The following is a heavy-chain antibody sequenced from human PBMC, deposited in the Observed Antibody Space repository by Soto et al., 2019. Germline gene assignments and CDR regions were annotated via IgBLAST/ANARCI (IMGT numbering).Heavy chain of an antibody. CDR3: ARVGLPYCSSTSCYAFDI. CDR1: GFTFSSYD. Sequence: EVQLVESGGGLVQPGGSLRLSCAASGFTFSSYDMHWVRQATGKSLEWVSRIGTAGDTYYPGSVKGRFTISRENAKNSLYLQMNSLRAGDTAVYYCARVGLPYCSSTSCYAFDIWGQGTMVTVSS. J-gene: IGHJ3*02. D-gene: IGHD2-2*01. CDR2: IGTAGDT. V-gene: IGHV3-13*04.